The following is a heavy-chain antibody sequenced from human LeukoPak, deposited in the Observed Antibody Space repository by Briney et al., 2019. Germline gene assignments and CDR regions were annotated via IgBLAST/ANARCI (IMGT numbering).Heavy chain of an antibody. CDR1: GFTFSSYG. V-gene: IGHV3-33*01. J-gene: IGHJ4*02. D-gene: IGHD5-18*01. CDR3: ARDRIQAHFDY. CDR2: IWYDGSNK. Sequence: GRSLRLSCAASGFTFSSYGMHWVRQAPGKGLEWVAVIWYDGSNKYYADSVKGRFTISRDNSKNTLYLQMNSLRAEDTAVYYCARDRIQAHFDYWGQGTLVTVSS.